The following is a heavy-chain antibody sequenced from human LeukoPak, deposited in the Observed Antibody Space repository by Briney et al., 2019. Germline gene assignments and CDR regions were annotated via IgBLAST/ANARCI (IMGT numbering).Heavy chain of an antibody. J-gene: IGHJ4*02. Sequence: GGSLRLSCAASGFTFSDYAVHWVRQAPGKGLEWVAVISKDGSDKYYPGSVRGRFTISRDNSKNTIYLQMDSLRAEDTAIYYCARDYWWNYDYWGQGTLVTVSS. D-gene: IGHD1-7*01. CDR2: ISKDGSDK. V-gene: IGHV3-30-3*01. CDR3: ARDYWWNYDY. CDR1: GFTFSDYA.